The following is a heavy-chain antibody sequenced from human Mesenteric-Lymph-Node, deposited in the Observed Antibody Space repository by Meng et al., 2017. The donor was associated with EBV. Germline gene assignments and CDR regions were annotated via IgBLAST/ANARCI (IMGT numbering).Heavy chain of an antibody. D-gene: IGHD5-18*01. CDR3: ARVGGYGFDSEFYFDS. J-gene: IGHJ4*02. V-gene: IGHV4-39*07. Sequence: SVRCLGNPSVSLVSTVRVSCGSLGSMSYNWGGNSHPPGRGLEWVGIIYYSGATFTNPSLKSRVTFSVDESENLFSLDLRFVTAADTAVYYCARVGGYGFDSEFYFDSWGQGALVTVSS. CDR1: CGSLGSMSYN. CDR2: IYYSGAT.